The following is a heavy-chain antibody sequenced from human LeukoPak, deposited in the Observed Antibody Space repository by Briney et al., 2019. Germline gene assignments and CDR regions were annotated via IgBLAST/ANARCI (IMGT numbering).Heavy chain of an antibody. CDR2: ISGSGGST. J-gene: IGHJ4*02. V-gene: IGHV3-23*01. CDR1: GFTASSNY. Sequence: GGSLRLSCAASGFTASSNYMSWVRQAPGKGLEWVSAISGSGGSTYYADSVKGRFTISRDNSKNTLYLQMNSLRAEDTAVYYCAEGSSRSPRRTIFGVVTPSLDYWGQGTLVTVSS. CDR3: AEGSSRSPRRTIFGVVTPSLDY. D-gene: IGHD3-3*01.